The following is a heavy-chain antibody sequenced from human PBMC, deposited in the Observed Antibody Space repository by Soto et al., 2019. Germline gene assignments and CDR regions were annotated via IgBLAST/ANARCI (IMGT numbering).Heavy chain of an antibody. CDR2: ITTSGSST. Sequence: GGSLRLSCAASGFAFVTYAMSWVRQAPGKGLEWVSAITTSGSSTYFADSVKGRFTLSRDNSKNTLYLQMNSLRPEDTAVYYCAKSKRNGGWPRDAFDIWGLGTMVTVSS. V-gene: IGHV3-23*01. CDR1: GFAFVTYA. J-gene: IGHJ3*02. CDR3: AKSKRNGGWPRDAFDI. D-gene: IGHD6-19*01.